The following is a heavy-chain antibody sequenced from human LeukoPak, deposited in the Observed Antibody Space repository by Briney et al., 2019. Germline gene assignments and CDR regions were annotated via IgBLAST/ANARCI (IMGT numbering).Heavy chain of an antibody. CDR1: GFTFSNYA. V-gene: IGHV3-23*01. Sequence: GGSLRLSCAASGFTFSNYAMNWVRQAPGKGLEWVSAISGSGENTYYADSVKGRFTISRDNSKKTLYLQMNSLRAEDTAVYYCKGVMVTAIRYYGMDVWGQGTTVTVSS. CDR3: KGVMVTAIRYYGMDV. D-gene: IGHD2-21*02. CDR2: ISGSGENT. J-gene: IGHJ6*02.